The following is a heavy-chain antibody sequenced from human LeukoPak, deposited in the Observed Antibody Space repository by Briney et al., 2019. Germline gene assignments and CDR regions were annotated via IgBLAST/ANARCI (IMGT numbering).Heavy chain of an antibody. CDR1: GGSITNYY. CDR3: ARGAYGSGDRGWFDP. J-gene: IGHJ5*02. V-gene: IGHV4-4*07. D-gene: IGHD3-10*01. Sequence: SETLSLTCTVSGGSITNYYWSWIRQPAGKGLEWIGRIYTSGSTNYNPSLKSRVTMSIDTSKNQFSLRLTSVTAADTAVYYCARGAYGSGDRGWFDPWGQGTLVTVSS. CDR2: IYTSGST.